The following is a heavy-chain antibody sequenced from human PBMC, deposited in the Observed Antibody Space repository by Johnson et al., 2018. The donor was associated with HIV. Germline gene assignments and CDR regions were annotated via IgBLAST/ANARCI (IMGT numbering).Heavy chain of an antibody. D-gene: IGHD3-10*01. V-gene: IGHV3-11*04. J-gene: IGHJ3*02. CDR2: ISSSGSTI. CDR3: ARAGRWSGDTFDI. CDR1: GFTFSDYY. Sequence: QVQLVESGGGVVQPGRSLGLSCAASGFTFSDYYMSWIRQAPGKGLEWVSYISSSGSTIYYADSVKGRFTISRDNAKNSLYLQMNSLRAGDTAVYYCARAGRWSGDTFDIWGQGTMVTVSS.